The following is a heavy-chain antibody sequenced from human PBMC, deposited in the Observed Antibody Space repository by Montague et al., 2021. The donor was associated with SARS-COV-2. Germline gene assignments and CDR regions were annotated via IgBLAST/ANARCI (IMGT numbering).Heavy chain of an antibody. CDR3: AREFRTDGDGGQYWYFDL. Sequence: SETLSLTCAVSGGSISSSHWWSWVRQPPGKGLEWIGEIYHSGSTNYNPSLKSRVTISIDKSKNQFSLKLSSVTAADTAVYYCAREFRTDGDGGQYWYFDLWGRGTLVTVSS. J-gene: IGHJ2*01. V-gene: IGHV4-4*02. CDR1: GGSISSSHW. D-gene: IGHD3-10*01. CDR2: IYHSGST.